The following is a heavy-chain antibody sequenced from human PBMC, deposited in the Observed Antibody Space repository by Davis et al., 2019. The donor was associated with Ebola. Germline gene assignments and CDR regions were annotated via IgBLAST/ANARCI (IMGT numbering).Heavy chain of an antibody. D-gene: IGHD3-16*01. Sequence: PGGSLRLSCAASGFTFSSYAMHWVRQAPGKGLEWVAVIWYDGSNEYYADSVKGRFTISRDNSKNSLFLQMNSLRAEDTAVYYCAGGGRRGNPFDYWGQGTLVTVSS. V-gene: IGHV3-30*14. CDR3: AGGGRRGNPFDY. CDR2: IWYDGSNE. CDR1: GFTFSSYA. J-gene: IGHJ4*02.